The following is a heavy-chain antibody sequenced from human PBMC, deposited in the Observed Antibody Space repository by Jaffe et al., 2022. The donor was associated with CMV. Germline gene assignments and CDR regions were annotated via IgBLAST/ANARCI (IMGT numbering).Heavy chain of an antibody. V-gene: IGHV1-24*01. CDR1: GYTLTELS. CDR2: FDPEDGET. CDR3: ATTGESSGWYPYYFDY. J-gene: IGHJ4*02. Sequence: QVQLVQSGAEVKKPGASVKVSCKVSGYTLTELSMHWVRQAPGKGLEWMGGFDPEDGETIYAQKFQGRVTMTEDTSTDTAYMELSSLRSEDTAVYYCATTGESSGWYPYYFDYWGQGTLVTVSS. D-gene: IGHD6-19*01.